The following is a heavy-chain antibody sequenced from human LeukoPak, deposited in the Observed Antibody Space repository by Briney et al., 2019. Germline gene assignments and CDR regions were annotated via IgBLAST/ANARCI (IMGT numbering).Heavy chain of an antibody. Sequence: GGSLRLSCAASGFTFSTYWMLWVRQAPGKGLVWVSRIKCDGSITDYADSVKGRFTISRDNAKNTLFLQMNSLRAEDTAVYYCARDRFGSGDYWGQGTLVTVSS. CDR2: IKCDGSIT. J-gene: IGHJ4*02. V-gene: IGHV3-74*01. CDR1: GFTFSTYW. CDR3: ARDRFGSGDY. D-gene: IGHD3-10*01.